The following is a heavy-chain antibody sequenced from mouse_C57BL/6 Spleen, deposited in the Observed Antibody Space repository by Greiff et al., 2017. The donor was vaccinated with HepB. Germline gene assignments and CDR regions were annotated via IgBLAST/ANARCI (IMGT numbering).Heavy chain of an antibody. Sequence: EVQLVESGPELVKPGASVKMSCKASGYTFTDYNMHWVKQSHGKSLEWIGYINPNNGGTSYNQKFKGKATLTVNKSSSTAYMELRSLTSEDSAVYYCAYSNYWYFDVWGTGTTVTVSS. J-gene: IGHJ1*03. CDR3: AYSNYWYFDV. CDR1: GYTFTDYN. CDR2: INPNNGGT. D-gene: IGHD2-5*01. V-gene: IGHV1-22*01.